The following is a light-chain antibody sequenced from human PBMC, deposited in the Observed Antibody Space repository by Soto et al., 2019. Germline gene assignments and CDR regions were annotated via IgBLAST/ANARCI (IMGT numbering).Light chain of an antibody. Sequence: AIQLTQSPSSLSASVGDRVTITCRACQGISSALAWYQQKPGKAPKLLIYDASSLESGVPSRFSGNGSGTDFTLTISSLQPEDFATYYCQQFNSYPRTFGPGTKVDIK. CDR2: DAS. CDR1: QGISSA. V-gene: IGKV1-13*02. J-gene: IGKJ3*01. CDR3: QQFNSYPRT.